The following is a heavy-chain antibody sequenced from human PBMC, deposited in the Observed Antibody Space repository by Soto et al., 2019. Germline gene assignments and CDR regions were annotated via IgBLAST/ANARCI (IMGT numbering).Heavy chain of an antibody. CDR3: ARAAMGGSSWPFDY. J-gene: IGHJ4*02. CDR1: GGSISSSNW. V-gene: IGHV4-4*02. D-gene: IGHD6-13*01. CDR2: IYHSGST. Sequence: QVQLQESGPGLVKPSGTLSLTCAVSGGSISSSNWWSWVRQPPGKGLEWIGEIYHSGSTNSNPTLKSRVTISVDKSKDPFSLKLSSVTAADTAVYYCARAAMGGSSWPFDYWGQGTLVTVSS.